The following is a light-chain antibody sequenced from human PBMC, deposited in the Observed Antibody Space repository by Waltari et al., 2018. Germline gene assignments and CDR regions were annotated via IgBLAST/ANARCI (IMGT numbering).Light chain of an antibody. V-gene: IGLV1-40*01. CDR3: QSYDSSLSAWV. CDR1: NSNIEAVSA. J-gene: IGLJ3*02. CDR2: DNS. Sequence: QSVLTQPPSVSGAPGQRVTISCTGSNSNIEAVSASHWYHQLQETAPKLLIYDNSNRPSGVPDRFSGSKSGTSASLAITGLQPEDEADYYCQSYDSSLSAWVFGGGTKLTVL.